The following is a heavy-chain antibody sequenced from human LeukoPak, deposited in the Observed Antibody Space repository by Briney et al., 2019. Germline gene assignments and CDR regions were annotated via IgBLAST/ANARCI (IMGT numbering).Heavy chain of an antibody. CDR3: ARDHRIYCSSTSCYMGGAFDI. D-gene: IGHD2-2*02. J-gene: IGHJ3*02. CDR2: ISYDGSNK. Sequence: GGFLRLSCAASGFTFSSYAMHWVRQAPGKGLEWVAVISYDGSNKYYADSVKGRFTISRDNSKNTLYLQMNSLRAEDTAVYYCARDHRIYCSSTSCYMGGAFDIWGQGTMVTVSS. CDR1: GFTFSSYA. V-gene: IGHV3-30-3*01.